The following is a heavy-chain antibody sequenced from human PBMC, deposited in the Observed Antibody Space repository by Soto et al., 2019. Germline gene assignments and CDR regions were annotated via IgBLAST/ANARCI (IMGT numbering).Heavy chain of an antibody. CDR2: ISYDGSYK. CDR1: GFTFSSYA. Sequence: QVQLVESGGGVVQPGRSLRLSCAASGFTFSSYAMHWVRQAPGKGLEWVAVISYDGSYKYYADSVKGRFTISRDNSKNTLYLQMNSLRAEDTAVYYCARDYYRFNSGYGFSMDVWCQGTTVTVSS. V-gene: IGHV3-30-3*01. CDR3: ARDYYRFNSGYGFSMDV. D-gene: IGHD5-12*01. J-gene: IGHJ6*02.